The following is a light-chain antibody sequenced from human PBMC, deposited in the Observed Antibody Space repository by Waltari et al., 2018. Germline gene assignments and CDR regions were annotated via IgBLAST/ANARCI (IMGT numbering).Light chain of an antibody. J-gene: IGLJ2*01. Sequence: SSELTQDPAVSVALGQTVRITCQGDSLRSYYASWFQQKAGQAPILVIYGENSRPSGTQDRFSGSSSGNTATLTITGSQAEDEADYYCNSRDTSGNLPVAFGGGTKLTVL. CDR2: GEN. CDR3: NSRDTSGNLPVA. V-gene: IGLV3-19*01. CDR1: SLRSYY.